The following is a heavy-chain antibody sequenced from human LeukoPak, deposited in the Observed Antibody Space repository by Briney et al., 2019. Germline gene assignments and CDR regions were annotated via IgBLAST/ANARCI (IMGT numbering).Heavy chain of an antibody. V-gene: IGHV4-61*02. CDR1: GGSISSGSYY. CDR2: IYTSGST. J-gene: IGHJ6*03. D-gene: IGHD3-9*01. CDR3: PITHYDILTGYHKYMDV. Sequence: PSETLSLTCTVSGGSISSGSYYWSWIRQPAGKGLEWIGRIYTSGSTNYNPSLKSRVTISVDTSKNQFSLKLSSVTAADTAVYYCPITHYDILTGYHKYMDVWGKGTTVTISS.